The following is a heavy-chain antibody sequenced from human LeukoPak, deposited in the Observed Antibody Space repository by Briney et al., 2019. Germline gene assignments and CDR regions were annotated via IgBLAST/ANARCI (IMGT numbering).Heavy chain of an antibody. CDR3: ARVSGVDIVVVPAARGGFDP. CDR1: GYTFTGYY. Sequence: ASVKVSCKASGYTFTGYYMHWVRQAPGQGLEWMGWINPNSGGTNYAQKFQGRVTMTRDTSISTAYMELSRLRSDDTAVYYCARVSGVDIVVVPAARGGFDPWGQGTLVTVSS. D-gene: IGHD2-2*01. J-gene: IGHJ5*02. CDR2: INPNSGGT. V-gene: IGHV1-2*02.